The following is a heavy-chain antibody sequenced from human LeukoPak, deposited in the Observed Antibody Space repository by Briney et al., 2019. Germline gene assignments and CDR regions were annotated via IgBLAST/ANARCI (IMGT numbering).Heavy chain of an antibody. V-gene: IGHV4-4*07. CDR2: VYADADRDS. D-gene: IGHD2-15*01. CDR3: ARAPSGCGDTCPFDS. J-gene: IGHJ4*02. CDR1: GASISDYL. Sequence: PSETLSLTCTVPGASISDYLWSWIRQPAGKVLEWIGRVYADADRDSNYNPSLRSRVTVSVDTSTNQFSLKLISVTAADTAVYYCARAPSGCGDTCPFDSWGQGTLVTVSS.